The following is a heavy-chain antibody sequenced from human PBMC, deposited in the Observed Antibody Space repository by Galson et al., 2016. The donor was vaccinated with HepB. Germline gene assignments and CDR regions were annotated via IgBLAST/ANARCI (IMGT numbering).Heavy chain of an antibody. J-gene: IGHJ5*02. V-gene: IGHV3-30-3*01. CDR3: ASLTWYEP. Sequence: SLRLSCAASGFTFSDYAMHWVRQAPGKGLEWVAVITYDGSDKQYADSVKGRFTISRDNSKNTLYFQMNSLRTEDTAVYYCASLTWYEPWGQGTLVTVSS. D-gene: IGHD2-15*01. CDR2: ITYDGSDK. CDR1: GFTFSDYA.